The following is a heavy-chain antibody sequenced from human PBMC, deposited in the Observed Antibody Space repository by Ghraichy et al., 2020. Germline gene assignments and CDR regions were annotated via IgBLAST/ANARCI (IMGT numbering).Heavy chain of an antibody. CDR2: IDTSGGST. CDR3: VREGSGIYFDH. Sequence: GGSLRLSCAASGFTFSGYWMHWVRQGTGRGLVWVARIDTSGGSTNYADSVKGRFTISRDNAKNTVSLQMHSLRVEDTAVYYCVREGSGIYFDHWGRGTLATVSS. D-gene: IGHD1-26*01. J-gene: IGHJ2*01. CDR1: GFTFSGYW. V-gene: IGHV3-74*01.